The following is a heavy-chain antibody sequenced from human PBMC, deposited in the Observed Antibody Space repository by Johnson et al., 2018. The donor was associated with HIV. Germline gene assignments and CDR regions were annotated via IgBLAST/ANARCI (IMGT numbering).Heavy chain of an antibody. J-gene: IGHJ3*02. Sequence: VQLVESGGGLVQPGRSLRLPCTASGFPFGDYAISWVRQAPGKGLEWVGFIRSKTYGGTTEYAASVKGRFTISIDDSKSIAFLQMNSLKTEDTAVYYCTRDLHWGAARCAFDIWGQGTMVTVSS. CDR2: IRSKTYGGTT. V-gene: IGHV3-49*04. D-gene: IGHD6-6*01. CDR3: TRDLHWGAARCAFDI. CDR1: GFPFGDYA.